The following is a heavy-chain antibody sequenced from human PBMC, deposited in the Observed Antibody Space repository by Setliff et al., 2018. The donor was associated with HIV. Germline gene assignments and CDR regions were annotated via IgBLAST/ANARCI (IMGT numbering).Heavy chain of an antibody. CDR2: IRGKAYGGTT. CDR1: GFTFGDYA. J-gene: IGHJ4*02. D-gene: IGHD3-22*01. V-gene: IGHV3-49*04. CDR3: TMLGPDYYDSSSHI. Sequence: GGSLRLSCTASGFTFGDYAMSWVRQAPGKGLEWVGFIRGKAYGGTTEYAESVEGRLSISRDDSKNIAYLQMNSLKTEDTAVYYCTMLGPDYYDSSSHIWGQGTLVTVSS.